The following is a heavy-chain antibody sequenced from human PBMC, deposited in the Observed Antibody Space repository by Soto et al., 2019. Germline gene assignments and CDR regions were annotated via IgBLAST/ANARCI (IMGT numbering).Heavy chain of an antibody. Sequence: ASVKVSCKAFGYTFTSYGISWVRQAPGQGLEWMGWISAYNGNTNYAQKLQGRDTMTTDTSTSTDYMELRSLRADDTAVYYCAREFPPGYDFWRAKYYFDYWGKGTLLTVSS. J-gene: IGHJ4*02. CDR2: ISAYNGNT. D-gene: IGHD3-3*01. CDR1: GYTFTSYG. V-gene: IGHV1-18*01. CDR3: AREFPPGYDFWRAKYYFDY.